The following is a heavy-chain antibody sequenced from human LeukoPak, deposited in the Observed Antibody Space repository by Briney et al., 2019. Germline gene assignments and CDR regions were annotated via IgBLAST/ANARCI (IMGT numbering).Heavy chain of an antibody. CDR3: ARGTLAYYFES. Sequence: SETLSLTCTVSGGSVTTHYWSWIRQSPGKGLEWIGYVYYTESANYNPSLKSRATISVDTPRNQFSLQLSYVTAADTAVYYCARGTLAYYFESWGQGTLVTVSS. V-gene: IGHV4-59*02. CDR1: GGSVTTHY. D-gene: IGHD3-3*02. J-gene: IGHJ4*02. CDR2: VYYTESA.